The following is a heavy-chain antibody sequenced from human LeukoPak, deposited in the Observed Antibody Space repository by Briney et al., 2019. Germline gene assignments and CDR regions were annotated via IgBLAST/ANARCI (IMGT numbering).Heavy chain of an antibody. CDR2: MNPNSGNT. J-gene: IGHJ5*02. CDR1: GYTFTSYD. CDR3: ASDVTTVVPAATDQPDSGGWFDT. D-gene: IGHD2-2*01. V-gene: IGHV1-8*01. Sequence: GASVKVSCKASGYTFTSYDINWVRQATGQGLEWMGWMNPNSGNTGYAQKFQGRVTMTRDTSISPAYMELSRLRSDDTAVYYCASDVTTVVPAATDQPDSGGWFDTWGQGTLVTVSS.